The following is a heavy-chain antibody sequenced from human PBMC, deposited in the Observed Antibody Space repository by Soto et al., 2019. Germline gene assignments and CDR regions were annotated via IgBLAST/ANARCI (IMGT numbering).Heavy chain of an antibody. CDR2: IYFSGSI. J-gene: IGHJ5*01. CDR1: GGSVSSGSYY. CDR3: ARTGFFSGDDCYPNWFDS. D-gene: IGHD2-15*01. V-gene: IGHV4-61*01. Sequence: QVQLRESGPRLVQPSETLALTCTVSGGSVSSGSYYWSWIRQPPGEGMEWIGYIYFSGSISYNPSLKSRVTMSVDTSKNQFSLQLNSVTAADTAVYYCARTGFFSGDDCYPNWFDSWGQGTLVTVSS.